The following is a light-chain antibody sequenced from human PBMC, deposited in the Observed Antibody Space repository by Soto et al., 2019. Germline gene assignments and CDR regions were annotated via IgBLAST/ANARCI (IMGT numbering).Light chain of an antibody. CDR1: QSVSSSY. J-gene: IGKJ2*01. CDR3: QQYGSSPYT. Sequence: EIVLTQSPGTLSLSPGERATLSCRASQSVSSSYLAWYQQKPGQAPRLLIYGASSRTPGIPDRFSGSGPGTDFTLTISRLEPEDFAVYSCQQYGSSPYTFGQGTKLEIK. V-gene: IGKV3-20*01. CDR2: GAS.